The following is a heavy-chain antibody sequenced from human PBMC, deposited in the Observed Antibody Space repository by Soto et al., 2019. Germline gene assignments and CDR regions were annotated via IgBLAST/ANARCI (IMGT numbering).Heavy chain of an antibody. Sequence: ASVKVSCKASGYKFINHYMHWVRQVPGVGLEWMGIINPNGGGTDYSQKFQGRVTMTRDTSANTVHMELSSLRSEDTGVYFCARGSSASATSYSFDNWGQGTLVTVSS. CDR1: GYKFINHY. V-gene: IGHV1-46*01. J-gene: IGHJ4*02. D-gene: IGHD1-1*01. CDR2: INPNGGGT. CDR3: ARGSSASATSYSFDN.